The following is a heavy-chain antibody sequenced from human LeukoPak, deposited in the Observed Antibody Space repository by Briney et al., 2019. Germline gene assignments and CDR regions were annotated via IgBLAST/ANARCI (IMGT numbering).Heavy chain of an antibody. CDR1: GFSFSSHW. V-gene: IGHV3-74*01. CDR3: ARDVWGDRDSYFDN. Sequence: GGSLRLSCAASGFSFSSHWMHWVRQAPGKGLVWVSRINNDGRSISYVESVKGRFAMSRDNAKNTVYLQMNSLRAEDTAVYYCARDVWGDRDSYFDNWGQGALVTVSS. D-gene: IGHD2-21*01. J-gene: IGHJ4*02. CDR2: INNDGRSI.